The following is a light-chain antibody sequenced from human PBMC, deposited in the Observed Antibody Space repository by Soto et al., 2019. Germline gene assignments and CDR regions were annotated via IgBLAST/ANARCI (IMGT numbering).Light chain of an antibody. Sequence: QSVLTQPPSASGTPGQRVTISCSGSSSNIGSETVNWYQHLPGTAPKLLIYLNNQRPSGVPDRFSGSKSDTSDSLAISGLQFEDEADYYCATWDDSLKRVVFGGGTKLTVL. CDR3: ATWDDSLKRVV. CDR1: SSNIGSET. V-gene: IGLV1-44*01. J-gene: IGLJ2*01. CDR2: LNN.